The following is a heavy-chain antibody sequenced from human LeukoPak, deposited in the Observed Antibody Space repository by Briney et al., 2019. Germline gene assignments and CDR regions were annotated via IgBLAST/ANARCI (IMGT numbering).Heavy chain of an antibody. V-gene: IGHV4-39*07. CDR2: IYYGGST. Sequence: SETLSLTCTVSGDSISSSSYYWGWIRQSPGRGLEWIGSIYYGGSTHYKSSLKSRVNISVDTSKNQFFLKLNSVTAADTAVYYCARGPYGDYGRRRFDPWGQGTLVTVSS. CDR1: GDSISSSSYY. J-gene: IGHJ5*02. D-gene: IGHD4-17*01. CDR3: ARGPYGDYGRRRFDP.